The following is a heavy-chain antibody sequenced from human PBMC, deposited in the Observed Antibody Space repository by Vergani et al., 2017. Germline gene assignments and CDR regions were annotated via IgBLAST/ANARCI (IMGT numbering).Heavy chain of an antibody. J-gene: IGHJ6*02. CDR1: GYTFISYD. D-gene: IGHD3-22*01. Sequence: QVQLVQSGAEVKKPGASVKVSCKASGYTFISYDINWVRQATGQGLEWMGWMNPNSANTGYAQKFQGRVTMTRNTSISTAYMELSSLRSEDTAVYYCATYHDSSGYYPYYYYGMDVWGQGP. V-gene: IGHV1-8*01. CDR2: MNPNSANT. CDR3: ATYHDSSGYYPYYYYGMDV.